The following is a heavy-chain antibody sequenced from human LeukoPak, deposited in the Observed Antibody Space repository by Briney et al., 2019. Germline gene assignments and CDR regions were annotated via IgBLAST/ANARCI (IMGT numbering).Heavy chain of an antibody. CDR2: FNRRSDGETT. J-gene: IGHJ4*02. CDR3: TTEGFTYGYHSLDS. D-gene: IGHD5-18*01. Sequence: GGSLRLSCAASGITFTKAWMSWVRQAPGEGLEWVGRFNRRSDGETTDYAAPVKGRFTISTDDSKNTLYLQMSSLKSEDTAVYYCTTEGFTYGYHSLDSWGQGTPVTVSS. V-gene: IGHV3-15*01. CDR1: GITFTKAW.